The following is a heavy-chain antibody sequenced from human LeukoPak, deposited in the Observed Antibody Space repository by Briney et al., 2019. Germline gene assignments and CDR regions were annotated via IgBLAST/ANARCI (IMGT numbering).Heavy chain of an antibody. D-gene: IGHD5-18*01. CDR3: ARGGYSYGRGRWFDP. CDR1: GGSISSYY. CDR2: INHSGST. Sequence: SETLSLTCTVSGGSISSYYWSWIRQPPGKGLEWIGEINHSGSTNYNPSLKSRVTISVDTSKNQFSLKLSSVTAADTAVYYCARGGYSYGRGRWFDPWGQGTLVTVSS. J-gene: IGHJ5*02. V-gene: IGHV4-34*01.